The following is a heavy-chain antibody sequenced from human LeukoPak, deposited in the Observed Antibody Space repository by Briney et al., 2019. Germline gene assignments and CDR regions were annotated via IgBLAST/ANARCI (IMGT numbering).Heavy chain of an antibody. Sequence: GGSLRLSCAACGFTFSDYYMSWIRQAPGKGLEWVSYISSSGSTIYYADSVKGRFTISRDNAKNSLYLQMNSLRAEDTAVYYCARALGITMVRGVRDYYGMDVWGQGTTVTVSS. J-gene: IGHJ6*02. CDR1: GFTFSDYY. D-gene: IGHD3-10*01. CDR3: ARALGITMVRGVRDYYGMDV. V-gene: IGHV3-11*01. CDR2: ISSSGSTI.